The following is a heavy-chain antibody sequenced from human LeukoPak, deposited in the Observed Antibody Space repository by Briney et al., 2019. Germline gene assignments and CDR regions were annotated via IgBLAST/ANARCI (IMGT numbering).Heavy chain of an antibody. V-gene: IGHV3-23*01. Sequence: GGSLRLSCAASGFSFNILAVNWVRQAPGKGLEWVSGITYSGDSTYYADSVKGRFTISRDNSKNTLYLQMDTLRADDTAVYYCAKDARRTSGWYYFDHWGRGTLVTVSS. CDR3: AKDARRTSGWYYFDH. CDR2: ITYSGDST. D-gene: IGHD6-19*01. CDR1: GFSFNILA. J-gene: IGHJ4*02.